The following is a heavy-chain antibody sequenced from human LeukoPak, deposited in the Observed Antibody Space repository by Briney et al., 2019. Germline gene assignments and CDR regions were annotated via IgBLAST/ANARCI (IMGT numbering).Heavy chain of an antibody. CDR1: GGSISSSTYQ. V-gene: IGHV4-39*01. D-gene: IGHD6-6*01. Sequence: SETLSLTCTVSGGSISSSTYQWGWIRQPPGKGLEWIGSIYYSGTTYYNPSLKSRVTISVDTSKNQFSLKLSSVTAADTAVYYCARHWGSMAALTVDYWGQGTLVTVSS. J-gene: IGHJ4*02. CDR2: IYYSGTT. CDR3: ARHWGSMAALTVDY.